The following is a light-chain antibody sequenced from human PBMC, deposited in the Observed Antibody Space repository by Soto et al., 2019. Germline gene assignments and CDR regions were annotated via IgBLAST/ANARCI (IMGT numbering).Light chain of an antibody. CDR1: QSVLYSSNNKNY. CDR2: WAS. V-gene: IGKV4-1*01. J-gene: IGKJ1*01. Sequence: DIVMTQSPDSLAVSLGERATINCKSSQSVLYSSNNKNYLAWYQQKPGQPPKLLIYWASIRESGVPDRFSGSGSGIDFTLTVSSLQAEDVAVYYCQQYYSIWTFGQVTKVDIK. CDR3: QQYYSIWT.